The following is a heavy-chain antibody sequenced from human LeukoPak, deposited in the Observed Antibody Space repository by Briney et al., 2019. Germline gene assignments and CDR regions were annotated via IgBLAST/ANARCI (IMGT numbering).Heavy chain of an antibody. CDR1: GFTFRTYW. V-gene: IGHV3-74*01. CDR2: INPDGSST. CDR3: ARGGKLEPTAMPS. D-gene: IGHD2-2*01. J-gene: IGHJ5*02. Sequence: GGSLRLSCVASGFTFRTYWMYWVRQAPGKGLVWLSRINPDGSSTTYADSVKGRFTISRDNAKNMLYLQINSLRVEDTAIYYCARGGKLEPTAMPSWGQGSLVVVSS.